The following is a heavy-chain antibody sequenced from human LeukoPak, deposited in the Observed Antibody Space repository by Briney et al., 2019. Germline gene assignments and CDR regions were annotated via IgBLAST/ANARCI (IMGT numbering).Heavy chain of an antibody. CDR2: IYYSGST. D-gene: IGHD3-3*01. Sequence: PSETLSLTCTVSGGSITSYYWSWIRQPPGKGLEWIGYIYYSGSTNYNPSLKSRVTISVDTSRNQFSLKLSSVTAADTAVYYCARGFLEWLPFNWFDPWSQGTLVTVSS. V-gene: IGHV4-59*01. J-gene: IGHJ5*02. CDR1: GGSITSYY. CDR3: ARGFLEWLPFNWFDP.